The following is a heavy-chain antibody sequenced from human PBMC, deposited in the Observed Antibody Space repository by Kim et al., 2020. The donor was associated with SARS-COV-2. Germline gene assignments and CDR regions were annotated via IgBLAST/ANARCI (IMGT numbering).Heavy chain of an antibody. CDR3: AREMYGGYPN. J-gene: IGHJ4*02. V-gene: IGHV3-33*01. CDR2: NK. D-gene: IGHD5-12*01. Sequence: NKYYADAVKGRFTISRDNSKNTLYLQMNSLRAEDTAVYYCAREMYGGYPNWGQGTLVTVSS.